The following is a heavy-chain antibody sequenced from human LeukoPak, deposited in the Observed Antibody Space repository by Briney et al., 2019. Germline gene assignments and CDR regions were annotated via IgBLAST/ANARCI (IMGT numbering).Heavy chain of an antibody. D-gene: IGHD5-18*01. Sequence: SETLSLSCAVYAGSFSGYYWSWIRQPAGKGLEWIGLIYTSGSTNYNPSLKSRVTMSVDTSKNQFSLKLSSVTAADTAVYYCARENSYGYNQYVSYQSPWGQGTLVTVSS. V-gene: IGHV4-4*07. J-gene: IGHJ4*02. CDR1: AGSFSGYY. CDR3: ARENSYGYNQYVSYQSP. CDR2: IYTSGST.